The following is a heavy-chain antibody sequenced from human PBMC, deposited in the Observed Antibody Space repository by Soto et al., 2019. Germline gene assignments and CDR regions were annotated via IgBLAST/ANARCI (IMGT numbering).Heavy chain of an antibody. D-gene: IGHD6-19*01. CDR2: INPNSGGT. J-gene: IGHJ6*02. CDR1: GYTFTGYY. Sequence: ASVKVSCKASGYTFTGYYMHWVRQAPGQGLEWMGWINPNSGGTNYAQKFQGRVTMTRDTSISTAYMELSRLRSDDTAVYYCARVSGYSSGWYYYYYGMDVWGQGTTVTVYS. V-gene: IGHV1-2*02. CDR3: ARVSGYSSGWYYYYYGMDV.